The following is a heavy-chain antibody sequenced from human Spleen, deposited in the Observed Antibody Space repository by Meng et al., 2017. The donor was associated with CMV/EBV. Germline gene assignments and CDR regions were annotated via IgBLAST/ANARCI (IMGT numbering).Heavy chain of an antibody. D-gene: IGHD7-27*01. J-gene: IGHJ4*02. CDR1: GYTFTGHY. CDR2: IHPNTGGT. Sequence: SVKVSCKASGYTFTGHYMHWVRQAPGQGLEWMGWIHPNTGGTNYAQNFQGRVTMTRDTSIRTVYMELSSLRSDDTAMYYCARDHNWGPDYWGQGTLVTVSS. V-gene: IGHV1-2*02. CDR3: ARDHNWGPDY.